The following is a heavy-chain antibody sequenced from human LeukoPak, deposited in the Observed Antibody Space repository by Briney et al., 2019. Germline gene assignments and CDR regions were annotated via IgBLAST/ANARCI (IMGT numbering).Heavy chain of an antibody. D-gene: IGHD3-16*01. Sequence: SETLSLTCTVSGYSISSGYYGGWIRQPPGKGLEGIGCIYHSGSTYYNPSLTRRITISVHTSKNPFSLQLSSVTAADTAVYYCARGGGYSYYYYMDVWGKGTTVTISS. J-gene: IGHJ6*03. CDR2: IYHSGST. V-gene: IGHV4-38-2*02. CDR3: ARGGGYSYYYYMDV. CDR1: GYSISSGYY.